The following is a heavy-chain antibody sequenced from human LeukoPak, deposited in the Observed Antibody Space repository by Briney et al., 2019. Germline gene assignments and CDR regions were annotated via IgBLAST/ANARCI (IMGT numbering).Heavy chain of an antibody. CDR3: ATMDTAMVNY. Sequence: SETLSLTCAVYGGSFSGYYWSWIRQPPGKGLEWIGEINHSGSTNYNPSLKSRVTISVDTSKNQFSLKLSSVTAADTAVYYCATMDTAMVNYWGQGTLVTVSS. CDR1: GGSFSGYY. V-gene: IGHV4-34*01. J-gene: IGHJ4*02. CDR2: INHSGST. D-gene: IGHD5-18*01.